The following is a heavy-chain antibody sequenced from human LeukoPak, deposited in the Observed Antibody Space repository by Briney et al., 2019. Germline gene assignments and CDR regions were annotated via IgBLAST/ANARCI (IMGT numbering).Heavy chain of an antibody. D-gene: IGHD3-10*01. CDR2: ISSSGGTT. J-gene: IGHJ4*02. CDR1: GFTFSNYA. Sequence: PGGSLRLSCAASGFTFSNYAMNWVRQAPGKGLEWVSAISSSGGTTYYADSVKGRFTVSRDNSKNTLYLQMSSLRAEDTAVYYCATSAEEDYSVAYWGQGTLVTVSS. CDR3: ATSAEEDYSVAY. V-gene: IGHV3-23*01.